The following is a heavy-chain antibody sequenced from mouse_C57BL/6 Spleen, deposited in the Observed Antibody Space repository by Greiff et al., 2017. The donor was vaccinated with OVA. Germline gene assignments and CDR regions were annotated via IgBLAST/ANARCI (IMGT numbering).Heavy chain of an antibody. CDR3: AREGETAQALFDY. Sequence: VQLQQSGAELVRPGTSVKVSCKASGYAFTNYLIEWVKQRPGQGLEWIGVINPGSGGTNYNEKFKGKATLTADKSSSTAYMQLSSLTSEDSAVYFCAREGETAQALFDYWGQGTTLTVSS. CDR1: GYAFTNYL. CDR2: INPGSGGT. D-gene: IGHD3-2*02. J-gene: IGHJ2*01. V-gene: IGHV1-54*01.